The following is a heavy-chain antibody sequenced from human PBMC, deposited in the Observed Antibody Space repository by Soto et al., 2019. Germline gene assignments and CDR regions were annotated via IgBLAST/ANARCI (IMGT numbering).Heavy chain of an antibody. CDR3: AEDRRAGGNSAFYFDF. J-gene: IGHJ4*02. Sequence: PKGAVWGSCVAPGCKCSNYAMSWVRQAPGQGLEWVSLISATGGGTYYAGSVKGRFTISRDNSHNTLYLQVHSLTAEDTAVYYCAEDRRAGGNSAFYFDFWGQGAQVTVSS. CDR2: ISATGGGT. CDR1: GCKCSNYA. V-gene: IGHV3-23*01. D-gene: IGHD3-16*01.